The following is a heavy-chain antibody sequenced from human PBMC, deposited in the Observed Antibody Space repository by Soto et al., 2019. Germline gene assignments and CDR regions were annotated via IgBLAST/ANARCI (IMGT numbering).Heavy chain of an antibody. V-gene: IGHV3-7*01. CDR2: IKQDGSEK. CDR3: AKRIAAAGIIDH. J-gene: IGHJ4*02. D-gene: IGHD6-13*01. Sequence: PGGSLRLSCAASGFTFSSYWMSWVRQAPGKGLEWVANIKQDGSEKYYVDSVKGRFTISRDSSKNTLYLQMNSLKGEDTAVYYCAKRIAAAGIIDHWGQGTLVTVSS. CDR1: GFTFSSYW.